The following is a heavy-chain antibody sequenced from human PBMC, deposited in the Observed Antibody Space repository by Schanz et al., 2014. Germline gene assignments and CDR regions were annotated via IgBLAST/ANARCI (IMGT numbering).Heavy chain of an antibody. CDR3: AKDHPSSGWPAFDV. CDR1: GFTFSKNY. V-gene: IGHV3-66*01. Sequence: EVQLVESGGGLVQPGGSLRLSCAASGFTFSKNYMSWVRQAPGKGLEWVSIIYTDGSTYYADSVRDRFTISRDNSKKTLYLQMNSLRADDSAIYYCAKDHPSSGWPAFDVWGQGTQVTVSS. D-gene: IGHD6-19*01. CDR2: IYTDGST. J-gene: IGHJ4*02.